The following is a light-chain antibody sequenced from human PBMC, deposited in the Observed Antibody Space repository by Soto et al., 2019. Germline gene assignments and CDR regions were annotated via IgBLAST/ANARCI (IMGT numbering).Light chain of an antibody. CDR1: QSISSY. CDR2: AAS. V-gene: IGKV1-39*01. Sequence: DLQMTQSPSSLSASVGDRVPITCRASQSISSYLNWYQQKPGKAPRLLIYAASSLQSGVPSRFSGSGSGTDFTLTISSLQPEDFATYYCQQSYSTPWTFGQGTKVDIK. J-gene: IGKJ1*01. CDR3: QQSYSTPWT.